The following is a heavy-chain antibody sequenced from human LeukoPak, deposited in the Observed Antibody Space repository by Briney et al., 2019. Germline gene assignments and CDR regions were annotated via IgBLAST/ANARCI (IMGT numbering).Heavy chain of an antibody. CDR3: ARVIVVVPAAIPYYGMDV. CDR2: ISAYNGNT. CDR1: GYTFTSYG. J-gene: IGHJ6*02. D-gene: IGHD2-2*02. Sequence: ASVKVSCKASGYTFTSYGISWVRQAPGQGLEWMGWISAYNGNTNYAQKLQGRVTMTTGTSTSTAYMELRSLRSDDTAVYYCARVIVVVPAAIPYYGMDVWGQGTTVTVSS. V-gene: IGHV1-18*01.